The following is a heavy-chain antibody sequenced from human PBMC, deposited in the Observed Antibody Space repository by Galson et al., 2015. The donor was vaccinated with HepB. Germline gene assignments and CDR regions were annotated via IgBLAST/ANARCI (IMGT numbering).Heavy chain of an antibody. D-gene: IGHD3-16*01. V-gene: IGHV3-48*01. Sequence: SLRLSCAASGFSFMSHSMNWVRHSPGKGLEWLAYISPGGTKYYAGSARGRFTISGDNAKKSMYLHMSSLGVEDTAVYYCARNPASYDYYNMDVWGQGTTVTVSS. J-gene: IGHJ6*02. CDR1: GFSFMSHS. CDR2: ISPGGTK. CDR3: ARNPASYDYYNMDV.